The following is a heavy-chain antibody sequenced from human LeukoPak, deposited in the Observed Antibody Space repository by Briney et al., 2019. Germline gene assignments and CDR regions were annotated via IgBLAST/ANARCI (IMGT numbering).Heavy chain of an antibody. Sequence: GASVKVSCKVSGYTLTELSMHWVRQAPGKGLEWMGGFDPEDGETIYAQKFQGRVTMIEDTSTDTAYMELSSLRSEDTAVYYCATDTEKDYYGMDVWGQGTTITVSS. CDR1: GYTLTELS. CDR2: FDPEDGET. V-gene: IGHV1-24*01. D-gene: IGHD4-17*01. J-gene: IGHJ6*02. CDR3: ATDTEKDYYGMDV.